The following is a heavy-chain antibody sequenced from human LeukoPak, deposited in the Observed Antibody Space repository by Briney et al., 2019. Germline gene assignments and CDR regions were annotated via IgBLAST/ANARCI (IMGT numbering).Heavy chain of an antibody. J-gene: IGHJ4*02. CDR3: ARDLDSGNYFFAY. CDR2: ISGNGGTT. V-gene: IGHV3-48*04. D-gene: IGHD3-22*01. CDR1: GFSFGSYG. Sequence: PGESLRLSCAASGFSFGSYGLSWVRQAPGKGPQWVSYISGNGGTTHYADSMEGRFTISRDNAKNSLYLQMSSLRAEDTAVYYCARDLDSGNYFFAYWGQGTPVTVSS.